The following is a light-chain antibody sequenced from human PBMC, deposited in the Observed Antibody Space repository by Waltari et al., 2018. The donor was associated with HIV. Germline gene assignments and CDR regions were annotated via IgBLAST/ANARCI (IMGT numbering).Light chain of an antibody. J-gene: IGLJ2*01. CDR3: QAWDSSTSNVV. CDR2: QDT. CDR1: TLGDKY. V-gene: IGLV3-1*01. Sequence: SYELTQPFSVSVSPGQTASTTCSGDTLGDKYACWYQQKPGQSPVVVIYQDTKRPSGIPERFSGSNSGNTATLTISGTQAMDEADYYCQAWDSSTSNVVFGGGTKLTVL.